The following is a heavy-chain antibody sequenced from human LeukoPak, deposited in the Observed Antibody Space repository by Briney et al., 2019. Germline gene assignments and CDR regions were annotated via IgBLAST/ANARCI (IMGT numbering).Heavy chain of an antibody. CDR2: INHSGST. CDR1: GGSFSGYY. Sequence: SETLSLTCAVYGGSFSGYYWSWIRQPPGKGLEWIGEINHSGSTNYNPSLKSRVTIPVDTSKNQFSLKLSSVTAADTAVYYCARGPGAVADYWGQGTLVTVSS. CDR3: ARGPGAVADY. J-gene: IGHJ4*02. D-gene: IGHD6-19*01. V-gene: IGHV4-34*01.